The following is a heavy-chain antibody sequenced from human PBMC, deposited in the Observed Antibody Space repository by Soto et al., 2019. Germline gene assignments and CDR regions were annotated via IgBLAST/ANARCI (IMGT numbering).Heavy chain of an antibody. Sequence: PXETLSLTCTVSGCSISSYYWSWIRQPPGKGLEWIGYIYYSGSTNYNPSLKSRVTISVDTSKNQFSLKLSSVTAADTAVYYCARANGYSSGWLVDYWGQGTLVTVSS. J-gene: IGHJ4*02. V-gene: IGHV4-59*01. D-gene: IGHD6-19*01. CDR3: ARANGYSSGWLVDY. CDR1: GCSISSYY. CDR2: IYYSGST.